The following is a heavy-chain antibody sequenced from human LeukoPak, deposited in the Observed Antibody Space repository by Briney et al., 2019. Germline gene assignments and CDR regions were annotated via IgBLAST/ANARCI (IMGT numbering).Heavy chain of an antibody. CDR2: ISSSSSYI. V-gene: IGHV3-21*01. CDR3: ANEGGWFDP. Sequence: GGSLRLSCAASGFTFSSYAMSWVCQAPGKGLEWVASISSSSSYIFYADSVKGRFTISRDNAKNSLYLQMNSLRAEDTAVYYCANEGGWFDPWGQGTLVTVSS. CDR1: GFTFSSYA. J-gene: IGHJ5*02.